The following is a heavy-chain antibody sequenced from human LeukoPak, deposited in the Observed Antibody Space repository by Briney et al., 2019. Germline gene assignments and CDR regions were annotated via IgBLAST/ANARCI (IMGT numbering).Heavy chain of an antibody. CDR3: ARPRERGYSYGYIY. CDR1: GGTFTSYA. J-gene: IGHJ4*02. CDR2: MIPIFGKT. D-gene: IGHD5-18*01. Sequence: SVKVSCKASGGTFTSYAISWVRQATGQGLEWMGGMIPIFGKTDYAQKFQGRVTITTDASTSTAYMELSSLRSEDTAVYYCARPRERGYSYGYIYWGQGTLVTVSS. V-gene: IGHV1-69*05.